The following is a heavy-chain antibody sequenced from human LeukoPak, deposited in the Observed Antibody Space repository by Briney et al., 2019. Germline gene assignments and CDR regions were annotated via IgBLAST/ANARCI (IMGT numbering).Heavy chain of an antibody. CDR2: IYYSGST. D-gene: IGHD3-22*01. Sequence: PSETLSLTCTVSGGSISSSSYYWGWIRQPPGKGLEWIGSIYYSGSTYYNPSLKSRVTISVDTSKNQFSLKLSSVTAADTAVYYCASTNEGPNYYDSSGYYSRDYWGQGTLVTVSS. J-gene: IGHJ4*02. CDR1: GGSISSSSYY. CDR3: ASTNEGPNYYDSSGYYSRDY. V-gene: IGHV4-39*07.